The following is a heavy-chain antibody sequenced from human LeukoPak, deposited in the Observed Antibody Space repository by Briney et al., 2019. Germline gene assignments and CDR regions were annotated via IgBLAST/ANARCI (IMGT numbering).Heavy chain of an antibody. V-gene: IGHV3-48*03. CDR3: ARAPSSRWLPPRAEYFQH. CDR1: GFTFSSYE. D-gene: IGHD6-13*01. Sequence: PGGSLRLSCAASGFTFSSYEMNWVRQAPGKGREWVSYISSSGSTIYYADSVKGRFTISRDNAKNSLYLQMNSLRAEDTAVYYCARAPSSRWLPPRAEYFQHWGQGTLVTVSS. J-gene: IGHJ1*01. CDR2: ISSSGSTI.